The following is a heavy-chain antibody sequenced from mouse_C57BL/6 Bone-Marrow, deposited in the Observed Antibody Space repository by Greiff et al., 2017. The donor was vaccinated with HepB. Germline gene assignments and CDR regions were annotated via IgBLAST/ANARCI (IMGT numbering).Heavy chain of an antibody. J-gene: IGHJ4*01. V-gene: IGHV1-54*01. Sequence: QVQLQQSGAELVRPGTSVKVSCKASGYTFTNYLIEWVKQRPGQGLEWIGVINPGSGGTNYNETFKGKATLAADKSSSTAYMQLSSLTSEDTAVYFSAREGYYDYDDGYAMDDWGQGTSVTVS. D-gene: IGHD2-4*01. CDR2: INPGSGGT. CDR3: AREGYYDYDDGYAMDD. CDR1: GYTFTNYL.